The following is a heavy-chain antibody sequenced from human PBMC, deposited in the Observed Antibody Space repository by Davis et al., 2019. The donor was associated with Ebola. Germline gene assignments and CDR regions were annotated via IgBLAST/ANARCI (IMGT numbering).Heavy chain of an antibody. J-gene: IGHJ4*02. CDR1: GYAFTLYG. CDR2: INTDKNYR. Sequence: ASVKVSCKASGYAFTLYGISWVRQAPGQGLEWMGWINTDKNYRSYGQRFQGRLTMTTDTSTSTAYMELSSLTSDDTAVYYCGRGDYGDHREPFDHWGQGTLVTVSS. D-gene: IGHD4-17*01. V-gene: IGHV1-18*04. CDR3: GRGDYGDHREPFDH.